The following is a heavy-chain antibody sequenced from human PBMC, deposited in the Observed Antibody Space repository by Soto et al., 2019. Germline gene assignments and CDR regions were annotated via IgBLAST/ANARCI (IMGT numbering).Heavy chain of an antibody. CDR3: TNVYFDY. Sequence: EVQLVESGGGLVKPGGSLRLSCTASGFTFSNAWMTWVRQAPGKGLEWVGRIKTNADGGTTDYAAPVKGRFAISRDDSENTLYLQMNSLKTDDTAVYYCTNVYFDYWGQGTLVTVSS. V-gene: IGHV3-15*01. CDR1: GFTFSNAW. J-gene: IGHJ4*02. CDR2: IKTNADGGTT.